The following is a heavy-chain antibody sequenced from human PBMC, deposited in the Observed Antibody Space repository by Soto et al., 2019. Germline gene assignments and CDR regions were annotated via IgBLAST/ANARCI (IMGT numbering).Heavy chain of an antibody. V-gene: IGHV3-15*01. CDR1: GFTFSNAW. CDR2: IKSKTDGGTT. Sequence: PGGSLRLSCAASGFTFSNAWMSWVRQAPGKGLEWVGRIKSKTDGGTTDYAAPVKGRFTISRDDSKNTLYLQMNSLKTEDTAVYYCTTGRILRFLEWLLLAGNNYYGMDVWGQGTTVTVSS. J-gene: IGHJ6*02. D-gene: IGHD3-3*01. CDR3: TTGRILRFLEWLLLAGNNYYGMDV.